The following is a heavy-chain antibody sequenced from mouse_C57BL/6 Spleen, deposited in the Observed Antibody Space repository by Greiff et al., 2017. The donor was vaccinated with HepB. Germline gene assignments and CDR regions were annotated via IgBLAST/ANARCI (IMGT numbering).Heavy chain of an antibody. V-gene: IGHV5-6*01. CDR3: AREGGNYYGSSPYAMDY. D-gene: IGHD1-1*01. CDR2: ISSGGSYT. CDR1: GFTFSSYG. Sequence: VQLKESGGDLVKPGGSLKLSCAASGFTFSSYGMSWVRQTPDKRLEWVATISSGGSYTYYPDSVKGRFTISRDNAKNTLYLQMSSLKSEDTAMYYCAREGGNYYGSSPYAMDYWGQGTSVTVSS. J-gene: IGHJ4*01.